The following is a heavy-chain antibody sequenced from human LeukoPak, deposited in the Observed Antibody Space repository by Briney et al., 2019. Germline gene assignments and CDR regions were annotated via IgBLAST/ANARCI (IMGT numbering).Heavy chain of an antibody. V-gene: IGHV4-39*07. Sequence: PSETLSLTCTVSGGSISSSSYDWGWIRQPPGKGLEWIGRIYTSGSTNYNPSLKSRVTMSVDTSKNQFSLKLSSVTAADTAVYYCARDQKFGVVIITHAFDIWGQGTMVTVSS. CDR1: GGSISSSSYD. J-gene: IGHJ3*02. CDR2: IYTSGST. D-gene: IGHD3-3*01. CDR3: ARDQKFGVVIITHAFDI.